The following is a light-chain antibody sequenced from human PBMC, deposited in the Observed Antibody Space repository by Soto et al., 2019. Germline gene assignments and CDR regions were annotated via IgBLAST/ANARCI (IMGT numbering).Light chain of an antibody. V-gene: IGLV2-8*01. CDR2: EVS. J-gene: IGLJ2*01. Sequence: QSALTQPPSASGSPGQSVTISCTGTSSDVGGYNYVSWYQQHPGKAPKLMLYEVSMRPSGVPDRFSGSKSDNTASLTVSGLQAEDEADYYCSSDAGSSVVFGGGTKLTVL. CDR3: SSDAGSSVV. CDR1: SSDVGGYNY.